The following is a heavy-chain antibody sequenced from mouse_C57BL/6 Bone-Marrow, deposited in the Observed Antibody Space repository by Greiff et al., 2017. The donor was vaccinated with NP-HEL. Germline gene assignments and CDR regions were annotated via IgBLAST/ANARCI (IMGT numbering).Heavy chain of an antibody. J-gene: IGHJ2*01. CDR2: IDPSDSYT. CDR3: APGAFDY. D-gene: IGHD4-1*01. Sequence: VQLQQSGAELVKPGASVKLSCKASGYTFTSYWMQWVKQRPGQGLEWIGEIDPSDSYTNYNQKFKGKATLTVDTSSSTAYMQLSSLTSEDSAVYYWAPGAFDYWGQGTTLTVSS. CDR1: GYTFTSYW. V-gene: IGHV1-50*01.